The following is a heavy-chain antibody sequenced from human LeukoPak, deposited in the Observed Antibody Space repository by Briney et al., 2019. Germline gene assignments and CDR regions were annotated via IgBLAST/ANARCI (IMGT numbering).Heavy chain of an antibody. CDR3: AKDIGMKAGGYFDY. CDR2: ISWNSGSI. J-gene: IGHJ4*02. Sequence: GGSLRLSCAASGFTFDDYAMHWVRQAPGQGLEWVSGISWNSGSIGYADSVKGRFTISRDNAKNSLYLQMNSLRAEDMALYYCAKDIGMKAGGYFDYWGQGTLVTVSS. D-gene: IGHD4-23*01. V-gene: IGHV3-9*03. CDR1: GFTFDDYA.